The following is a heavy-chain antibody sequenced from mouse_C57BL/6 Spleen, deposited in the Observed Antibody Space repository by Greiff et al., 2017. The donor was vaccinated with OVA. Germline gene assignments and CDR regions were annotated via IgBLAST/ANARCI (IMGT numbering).Heavy chain of an antibody. D-gene: IGHD2-1*01. Sequence: QVQLQQPGAELVKPGASVKLSCKASGYTFTSYWMQWVKQRPGQGLEWIGEIDPSDSYTNYNQKFKGKATLTVDTSSSTAYMQLSSLTSEDSAVYYCARSLLQYPHYYAMDYWGQGTSVTVSS. V-gene: IGHV1-50*01. J-gene: IGHJ4*01. CDR3: ARSLLQYPHYYAMDY. CDR2: IDPSDSYT. CDR1: GYTFTSYW.